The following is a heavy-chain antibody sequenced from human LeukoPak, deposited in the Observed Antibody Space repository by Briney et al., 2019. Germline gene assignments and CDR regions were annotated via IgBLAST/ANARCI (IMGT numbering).Heavy chain of an antibody. CDR3: ARDHSLEYGNWFDP. D-gene: IGHD3-3*01. J-gene: IGHJ5*02. Sequence: GRSLRVSCAASGFTFSSYAMHWVRQPPGKGLEWVTMMSYDGSTQYYTDSVKGRFTISRDNSKNTLYLQMNSLRTEDTALYYCARDHSLEYGNWFDPWGQGTLVTVSS. V-gene: IGHV3-30*04. CDR2: MSYDGSTQ. CDR1: GFTFSSYA.